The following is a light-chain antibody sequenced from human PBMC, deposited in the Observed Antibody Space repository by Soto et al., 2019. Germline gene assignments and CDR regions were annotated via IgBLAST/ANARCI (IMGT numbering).Light chain of an antibody. Sequence: VMTQSPGSLSVSPGERATLSXRASQSVSSYLAWYQQKPGQAPRLLIYDASNRATGIPARFSGSGSGTDFTLTISSLEPEDFAVYYCQQRSNWPPITFGQGTRLEIK. V-gene: IGKV3-11*01. CDR3: QQRSNWPPIT. J-gene: IGKJ5*01. CDR2: DAS. CDR1: QSVSSY.